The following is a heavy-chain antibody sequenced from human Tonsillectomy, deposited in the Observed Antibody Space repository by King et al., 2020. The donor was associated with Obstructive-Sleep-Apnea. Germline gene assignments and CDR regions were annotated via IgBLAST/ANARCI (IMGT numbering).Heavy chain of an antibody. V-gene: IGHV3-9*01. CDR2: ISWNSGSI. J-gene: IGHJ4*02. Sequence: DVQLVESGGGLLQPGRSLRLSCAASGFTFDDYGMHWVRQAPGKGLEWVSGISWNSGSIGYADSVRGRFTISRDNAKNSLYLQMNSLRAEDTAFYYCAKADYGDSSYYFDSWGQGTLVTVSS. CDR1: GFTFDDYG. D-gene: IGHD4-17*01. CDR3: AKADYGDSSYYFDS.